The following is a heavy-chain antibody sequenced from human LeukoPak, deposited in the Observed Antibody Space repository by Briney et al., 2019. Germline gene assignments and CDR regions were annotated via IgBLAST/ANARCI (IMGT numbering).Heavy chain of an antibody. D-gene: IGHD4-17*01. CDR1: GGSINSGGYY. Sequence: KTSETLSLTCTVSGGSINSGGYYWTWIRQHPGKGLEWIGYINYRGSTYYNPSLKSRITISVDTSKNQFALRLSSVTAADTAVYYCARMVAVTIRIDYWGQGTQVSVSS. V-gene: IGHV4-31*03. CDR2: INYRGST. CDR3: ARMVAVTIRIDY. J-gene: IGHJ4*02.